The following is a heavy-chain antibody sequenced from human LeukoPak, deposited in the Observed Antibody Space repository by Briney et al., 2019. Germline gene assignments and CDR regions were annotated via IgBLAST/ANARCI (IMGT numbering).Heavy chain of an antibody. CDR2: ISSSGSTI. CDR1: GFTFSSDT. CDR3: ARASPYYYYMDV. J-gene: IGHJ6*03. Sequence: PGGSLRLSCAASGFTFSSDTMNWVRQAPGKGLEWVSYISSSGSTIYYADSVKGRFTISRDNAKNSLYMQMNSLRAEDTAVYYCARASPYYYYMDVWGKGTTVTVSS. V-gene: IGHV3-48*01.